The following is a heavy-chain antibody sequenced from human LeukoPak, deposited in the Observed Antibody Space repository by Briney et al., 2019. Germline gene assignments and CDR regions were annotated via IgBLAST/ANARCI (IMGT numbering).Heavy chain of an antibody. Sequence: GGSLRLSCAASGFTFSSYGMNWVRQAPGKGLEWVSYISSSSSTIYYADSVKGRFTISRDNAKNSLYLQMNSLRAEDTAVYYCARDPGSGGIHFDYWGQGTLVTVSS. V-gene: IGHV3-48*04. J-gene: IGHJ4*02. D-gene: IGHD1-1*01. CDR3: ARDPGSGGIHFDY. CDR2: ISSSSSTI. CDR1: GFTFSSYG.